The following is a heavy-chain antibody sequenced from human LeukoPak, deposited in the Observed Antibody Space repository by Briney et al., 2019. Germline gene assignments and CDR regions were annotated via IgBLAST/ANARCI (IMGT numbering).Heavy chain of an antibody. D-gene: IGHD6-19*01. CDR3: ARANSSAWHNFDF. J-gene: IGHJ4*02. Sequence: GGSLRLSCAASGFTVSSNYMSWVRQAPGKGLEWVSVIYSGGSTYYADSVKGRFTISRDNSKNTLYLEMNSLRTEDRAVYYCARANSSAWHNFDFWGQGTLVTVSS. V-gene: IGHV3-53*05. CDR2: IYSGGST. CDR1: GFTVSSNY.